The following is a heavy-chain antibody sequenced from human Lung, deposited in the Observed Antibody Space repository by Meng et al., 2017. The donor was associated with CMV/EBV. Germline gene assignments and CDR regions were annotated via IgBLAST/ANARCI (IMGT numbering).Heavy chain of an antibody. Sequence: QVQRRESGPGLVKSSGPVSRTCVVSGGSISSIHWWTWGRLAPGKGLEWLVAMHHSGTTNYNPSLKSRVTISMGNSNSQLSLKLNSVTAADTAVYYCATQESRDGHNPYWGQGTLVTVSS. CDR3: ATQESRDGHNPY. J-gene: IGHJ4*02. V-gene: IGHV4-4*02. D-gene: IGHD5-24*01. CDR2: MHHSGTT. CDR1: GGSISSIHW.